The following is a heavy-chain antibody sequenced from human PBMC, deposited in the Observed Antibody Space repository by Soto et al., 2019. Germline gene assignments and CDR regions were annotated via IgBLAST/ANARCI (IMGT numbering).Heavy chain of an antibody. Sequence: GGSLRLSCAASGFTFSSYWMHWVRQAPGKGLVWVSRINSDGSSTSYADSVKGQFTISRDNAKKTLYLQMNSLRAEDTAVYYCASGGGPENSYGPGYYYYGMDVWGQGTTVTVSS. CDR2: INSDGSST. V-gene: IGHV3-74*01. CDR3: ASGGGPENSYGPGYYYYGMDV. D-gene: IGHD5-18*01. CDR1: GFTFSSYW. J-gene: IGHJ6*02.